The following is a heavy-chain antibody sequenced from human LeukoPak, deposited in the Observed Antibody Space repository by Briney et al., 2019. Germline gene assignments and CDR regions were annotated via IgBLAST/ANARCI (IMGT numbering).Heavy chain of an antibody. Sequence: GGSLRLSCAASGFTFSGYAMSWVRQAPGKGLEWVSAISGSGGSTYYADSVKGRFTISRDNSKNSLYLQMNSLRAEDTAVYYCAELGITMIGGVWGKGTTVTISS. CDR2: ISGSGGST. CDR1: GFTFSGYA. J-gene: IGHJ6*04. D-gene: IGHD3-10*02. V-gene: IGHV3-23*01. CDR3: AELGITMIGGV.